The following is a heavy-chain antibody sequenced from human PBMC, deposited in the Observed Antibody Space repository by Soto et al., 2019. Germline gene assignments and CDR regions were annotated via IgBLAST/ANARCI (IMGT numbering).Heavy chain of an antibody. J-gene: IGHJ4*02. D-gene: IGHD3-3*01. V-gene: IGHV1-24*01. Sequence: GASVKASCKVSGYTLTEVSMGWLRQAPGKGLEWMGGFDPEDGETIYAQKFQGRVTMTEDTSTDTAYMELSSLRSEDTAVYYCATGEIVLRRDYWGQGTLVTVSS. CDR1: GYTLTEVS. CDR2: FDPEDGET. CDR3: ATGEIVLRRDY.